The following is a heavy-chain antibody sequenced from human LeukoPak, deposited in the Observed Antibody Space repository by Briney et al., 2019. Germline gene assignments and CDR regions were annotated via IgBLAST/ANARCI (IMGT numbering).Heavy chain of an antibody. CDR1: GGSINSYY. D-gene: IGHD6-13*01. CDR2: IYYTGST. V-gene: IGHV4-59*08. J-gene: IGHJ4*02. Sequence: PSETLSLTCSDSGGSINSYYWSWIRQPPGKGLEWIAYIYYTGSTNYNPSLKSRLTISVDTSKNQFSLKLNSVTAADTAVYYCARLSRGASAGFDCWGQGALVTVSS. CDR3: ARLSRGASAGFDC.